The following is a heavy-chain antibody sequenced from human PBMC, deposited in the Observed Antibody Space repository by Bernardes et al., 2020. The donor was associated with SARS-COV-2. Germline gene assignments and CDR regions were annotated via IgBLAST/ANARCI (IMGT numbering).Heavy chain of an antibody. CDR3: AGYGSGSYKWFDP. Sequence: GGSLRLSCAASGFTFSSYAMTWVRQAPGKGLEWVSTISGSGGSTYYADSVKGRFTISRDNSKNTLYLQMNSLGAEDTAVFYCAGYGSGSYKWFDPWGQGTGGTDS. D-gene: IGHD3-10*01. J-gene: IGHJ5*01. V-gene: IGHV3-23*01. CDR1: GFTFSSYA. CDR2: ISGSGGST.